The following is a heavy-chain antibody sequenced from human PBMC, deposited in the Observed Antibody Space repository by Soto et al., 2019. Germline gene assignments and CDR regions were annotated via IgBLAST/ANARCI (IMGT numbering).Heavy chain of an antibody. CDR2: ISWNSGHI. J-gene: IGHJ4*02. Sequence: GRSLRLSCAASGFTFDDLAMHWVRQVPGKGLEWVSGISWNSGHIGYADSVKGRFTISRDNAKNSLYLQMNSLRAEDTALYYCAKLGGYSYGAFDYWGQGTLVTVSS. CDR1: GFTFDDLA. D-gene: IGHD5-18*01. V-gene: IGHV3-9*01. CDR3: AKLGGYSYGAFDY.